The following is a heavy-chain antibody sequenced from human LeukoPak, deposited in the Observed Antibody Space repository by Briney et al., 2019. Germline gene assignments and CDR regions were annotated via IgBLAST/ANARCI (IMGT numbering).Heavy chain of an antibody. D-gene: IGHD5-18*01. V-gene: IGHV3-23*01. Sequence: GGSLRLSCAASGFTFSNFAMSWVRQVPEKGLEWVSTIRGGGAGAHYADSVKGRFTISRDNSRNTLYVEMNSLKAEDTAVYFCAKASYSYGNDAFDIWGQGTKVTVSS. CDR1: GFTFSNFA. CDR2: IRGGGAGA. CDR3: AKASYSYGNDAFDI. J-gene: IGHJ3*02.